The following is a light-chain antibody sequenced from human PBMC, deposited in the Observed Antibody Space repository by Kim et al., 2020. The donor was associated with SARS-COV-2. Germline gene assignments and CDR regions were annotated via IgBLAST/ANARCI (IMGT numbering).Light chain of an antibody. Sequence: NFMLTQPHSVSESPGQTVTISCTRSSGSIASNYVQWYQQRPGSAPTTVIYEDNPRPSGVPDPFSGSIDSSSNSASLTISGLKTEDEADYYCQSYDSSSWVFGGGTQLTVL. CDR2: EDN. V-gene: IGLV6-57*04. CDR3: QSYDSSSWV. CDR1: SGSIASNY. J-gene: IGLJ3*02.